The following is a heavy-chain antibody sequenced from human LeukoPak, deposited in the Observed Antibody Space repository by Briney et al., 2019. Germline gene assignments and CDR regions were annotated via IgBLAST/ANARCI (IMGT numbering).Heavy chain of an antibody. D-gene: IGHD3-10*01. CDR3: AKGRARITMPPDDY. CDR1: GFTFSSYA. J-gene: IGHJ4*02. CDR2: ISYDGSNK. Sequence: GRSLRLSCAASGFTFSSYAMHWVRQAPGKGLEWVAVISYDGSNKYYADSVKGRFTISRDNSKNTLYLQMNSLRAEDTAVYYCAKGRARITMPPDDYWGQGTLVTVSS. V-gene: IGHV3-30-3*01.